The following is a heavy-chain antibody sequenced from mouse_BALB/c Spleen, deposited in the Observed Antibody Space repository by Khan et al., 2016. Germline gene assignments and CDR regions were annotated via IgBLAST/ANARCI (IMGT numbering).Heavy chain of an antibody. CDR3: AFTTLFDY. D-gene: IGHD1-1*01. CDR2: IDPANGNT. V-gene: IGHV14-3*02. Sequence: EVQLQESGAELVKPGASVKLSCTASGFNIKDTYMHWVKQRPEQGLEWIGRIDPANGNTKYDPKFQGKATITADTSSNTAYLQLSSLTSEDTAVYCCAFTTLFDYWGQGTTLTVSS. J-gene: IGHJ2*01. CDR1: GFNIKDTY.